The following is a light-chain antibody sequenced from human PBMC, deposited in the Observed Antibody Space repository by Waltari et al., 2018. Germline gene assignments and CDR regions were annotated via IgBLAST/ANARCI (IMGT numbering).Light chain of an antibody. J-gene: IGKJ3*01. CDR3: QQYSSFPFT. V-gene: IGKV1-5*03. Sequence: DIQMTQSPSTLSAFVGDRVTITCRASQSISSWFAWYQQKPGKAPNLLIYKASSLETGVPSRFSGSGSGTDFTLTISSLQPDDFATYYCQQYSSFPFTFGPGTKVDIK. CDR2: KAS. CDR1: QSISSW.